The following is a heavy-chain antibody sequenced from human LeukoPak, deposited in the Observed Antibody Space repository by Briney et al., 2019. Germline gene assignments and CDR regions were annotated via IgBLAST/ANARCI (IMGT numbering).Heavy chain of an antibody. Sequence: PSETLSLTCTVSGGSISSNYWSWIRQPAGKGLEWIGRIYTSGSTNYNPSLKSRVSMSLDTSKNQFSLKLNSVTAADTAVYYCARQPPYYYSMDVWGRGTTVTVFS. CDR2: IYTSGST. J-gene: IGHJ6*02. V-gene: IGHV4-4*07. CDR3: ARQPPYYYSMDV. CDR1: GGSISSNY.